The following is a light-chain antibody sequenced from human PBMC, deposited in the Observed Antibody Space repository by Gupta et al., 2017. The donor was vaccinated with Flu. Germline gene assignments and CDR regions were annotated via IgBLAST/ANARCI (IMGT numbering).Light chain of an antibody. CDR3: QRLNSYPQGLT. CDR1: HAISSY. V-gene: IGKV1-9*01. Sequence: DIQLTQSLSFLSASVGDRVTITCRASHAISSYLAWYQQKPGKAPRLLIYAASTLQSGVPSRFGGSGSGTEFTLTISSLQPEDFATYYCQRLNSYPQGLTFGGGTKVEIK. CDR2: AAS. J-gene: IGKJ4*01.